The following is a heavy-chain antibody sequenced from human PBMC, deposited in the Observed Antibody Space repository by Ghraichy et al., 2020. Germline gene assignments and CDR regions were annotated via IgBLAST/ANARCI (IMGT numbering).Heavy chain of an antibody. V-gene: IGHV4-39*01. CDR2: IYYSGST. CDR1: GGSISSSSYY. CDR3: ARGGQPDYFDY. J-gene: IGHJ4*02. D-gene: IGHD1-14*01. Sequence: SETLSLTCTVSGGSISSSSYYWGWIRQPPGKGLEWIGSIYYSGSTYYNPSLKSRVTISVDTSKNQFSLKLSSVTAADTAVYYCARGGQPDYFDYWGQGTLVTVSS.